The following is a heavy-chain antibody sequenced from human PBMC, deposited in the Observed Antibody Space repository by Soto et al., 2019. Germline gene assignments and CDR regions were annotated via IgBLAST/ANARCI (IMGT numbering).Heavy chain of an antibody. Sequence: ASVKVSCKASGYTFTSYYMHWMRQAPGQGLEWMGIVRPSGGATVYAQKFQGRVTMTRDTSTSTVHMELSSLISEDTAVYYCTREAPEPYHFAYWGQGTPVTVSS. CDR2: VRPSGGAT. V-gene: IGHV1-46*03. J-gene: IGHJ4*02. CDR1: GYTFTSYY. CDR3: TREAPEPYHFAY.